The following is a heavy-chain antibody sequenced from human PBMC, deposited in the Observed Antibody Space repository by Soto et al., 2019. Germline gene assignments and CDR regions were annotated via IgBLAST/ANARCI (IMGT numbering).Heavy chain of an antibody. D-gene: IGHD3-9*01. J-gene: IGHJ4*02. CDR1: GFTPTTTP. CDR2: ISGTASRT. CDR3: ANPFRYFDN. V-gene: IGHV3-23*01. Sequence: PGGSLRLSCSGSGFTPTTTPLSWVRQSPGKGLEWVSTISGTASRTYYVDSVKGRFFISRDNSRNTVTLQMHNLTVDDTAVYYCANPFRYFDNWGQGARVTVSS.